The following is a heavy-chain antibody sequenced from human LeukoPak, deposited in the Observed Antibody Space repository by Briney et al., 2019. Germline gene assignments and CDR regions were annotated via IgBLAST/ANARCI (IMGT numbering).Heavy chain of an antibody. CDR1: GYTFTIYD. CDR2: MNPNSGNT. J-gene: IGHJ4*02. V-gene: IGHV1-8*01. D-gene: IGHD6-19*01. CDR3: ARLPSGWYEISRDY. Sequence: ASVTVSFKASGYTFTIYDINWVRQATGQGLEWMGWMNPNSGNTGYAQKFQGRVTMTRNTSISTAYMELSSLRSEDTAVYYCARLPSGWYEISRDYWGQGTLVTVSS.